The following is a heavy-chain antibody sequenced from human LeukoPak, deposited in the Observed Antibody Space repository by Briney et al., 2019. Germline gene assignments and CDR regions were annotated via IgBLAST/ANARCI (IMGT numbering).Heavy chain of an antibody. J-gene: IGHJ4*02. CDR2: INPNSGGT. CDR1: GYTFTGYY. CDR3: ARDDRPPLLWFWDRWDENY. Sequence: ASVKVSCKASGYTFTGYYMHWVRQAPGQGLEWMGWINPNSGGTNYAQKFHGRVTMTRDTSISTAYMELSRLRSDDTAVYYCARDDRPPLLWFWDRWDENYWGQGTLVTVSS. V-gene: IGHV1-2*02. D-gene: IGHD3-10*01.